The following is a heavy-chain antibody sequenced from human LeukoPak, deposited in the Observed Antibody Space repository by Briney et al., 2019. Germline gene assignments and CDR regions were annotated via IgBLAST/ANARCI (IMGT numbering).Heavy chain of an antibody. CDR2: IYYSGST. CDR1: GGSVSSYY. Sequence: SETLSLTCTVSGGSVSSYYWSWIRQPPGKGLEWIGYIYYSGSTNYNPSLKSRVTISVDTSKNQFSLKLSSVTAADTAVYYCARDNILTGGVDYWGQGTLVTVSS. J-gene: IGHJ4*02. D-gene: IGHD3-9*01. V-gene: IGHV4-59*02. CDR3: ARDNILTGGVDY.